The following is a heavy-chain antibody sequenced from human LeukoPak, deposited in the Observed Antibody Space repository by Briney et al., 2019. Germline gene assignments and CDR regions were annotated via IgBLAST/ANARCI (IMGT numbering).Heavy chain of an antibody. CDR2: INTDGTVT. J-gene: IGHJ4*02. Sequence: GGSLRLSCAASGFTFSKYWMLWVRQAPGKGLESVSRINTDGTVTTYAYAARGRFTVYRDNADNTMFLPMNSVRDEDTAVYYCATKQWLAPPPDSWGQGTPVTVSS. CDR1: GFTFSKYW. D-gene: IGHD6-19*01. CDR3: ATKQWLAPPPDS. V-gene: IGHV3-74*01.